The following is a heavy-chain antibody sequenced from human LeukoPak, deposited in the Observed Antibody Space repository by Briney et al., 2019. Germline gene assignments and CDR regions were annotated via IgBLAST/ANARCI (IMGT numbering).Heavy chain of an antibody. CDR3: ARGSGPGSYLIDH. CDR2: LSHGGSNI. V-gene: IGHV3-30*04. J-gene: IGHJ4*02. Sequence: GKSLRLSCAASGFKFSNYSMHWVRRAPGQGLKWLTLLSHGGSNIQYLDSLKGRFTISRDNSKNTVYLQMNSLRDEDTAMYYCARGSGPGSYLIDHWGQGTLVTVSS. D-gene: IGHD3-10*01. CDR1: GFKFSNYS.